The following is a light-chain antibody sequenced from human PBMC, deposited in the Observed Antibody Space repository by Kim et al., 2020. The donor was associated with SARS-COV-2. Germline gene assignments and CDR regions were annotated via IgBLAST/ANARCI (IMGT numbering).Light chain of an antibody. Sequence: CPGQTASIACSGDKLGAKFVPWYQKKSGQSPALGIYQTARRTSGTPERFAGALSGNTATLTIRGTQAMDEADYFCQAWDDTSAVFGGGTQLTVL. CDR1: KLGAKF. V-gene: IGLV3-1*01. CDR2: QTA. J-gene: IGLJ3*02. CDR3: QAWDDTSAV.